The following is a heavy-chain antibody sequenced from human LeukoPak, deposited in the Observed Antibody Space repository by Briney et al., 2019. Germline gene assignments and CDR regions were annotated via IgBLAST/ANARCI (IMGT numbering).Heavy chain of an antibody. CDR1: GDSISSYY. V-gene: IGHV4-59*08. CDR2: IYYSENT. D-gene: IGHD1-14*01. Sequence: SETLSLTCTVSGDSISSYYWSWIRQPPGKGLEWIGYIYYSENTNYNPSLKSRVTISVDTSKNQFSLKLRSVTAADTAVYYCARVTSRLGWFDPWGQGTLVTVSS. J-gene: IGHJ5*02. CDR3: ARVTSRLGWFDP.